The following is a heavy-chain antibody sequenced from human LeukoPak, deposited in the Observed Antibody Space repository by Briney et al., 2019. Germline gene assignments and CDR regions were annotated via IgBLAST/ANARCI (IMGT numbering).Heavy chain of an antibody. D-gene: IGHD4-17*01. V-gene: IGHV3-48*03. CDR2: ISNSGSNI. CDR1: GFTFSSYE. Sequence: GGSLRLSCAASGFTFSSYEMNWVRQAPGKGLEWVSYISNSGSNIYYADSVKGRFTISRDNAKNSLFLQMNSLRAEDTAVYYCAGVGYGDYDGDYWGQGTLVTVSS. J-gene: IGHJ4*02. CDR3: AGVGYGDYDGDY.